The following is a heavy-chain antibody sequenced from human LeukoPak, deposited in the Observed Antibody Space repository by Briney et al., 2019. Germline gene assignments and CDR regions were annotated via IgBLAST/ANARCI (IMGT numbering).Heavy chain of an antibody. Sequence: PSETLSLTCTVSGGSISSGGYYWSWIRQHPGKGLEWIGYIYYSGSTYYNPSLKSRVTISVDTSKNQFSLKLSSVTAADTAVYYCARADQWELLSAAFDIWGQGTMVTVSS. CDR2: IYYSGST. J-gene: IGHJ3*02. V-gene: IGHV4-31*03. CDR3: ARADQWELLSAAFDI. D-gene: IGHD1-26*01. CDR1: GGSISSGGYY.